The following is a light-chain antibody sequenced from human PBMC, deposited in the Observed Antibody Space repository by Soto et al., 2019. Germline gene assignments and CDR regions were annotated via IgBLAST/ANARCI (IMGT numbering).Light chain of an antibody. CDR2: AAS. V-gene: IGKV1-27*01. CDR3: QNYNNAPWT. CDR1: QDISNY. Sequence: DIQMTQSPSSLSASVGDRVTITCRASQDISNYLAWYQQKPGKVPKLLIYAASTLQSGVPSQFSGSGSGTDFTLTISSLQPEDVATYYCQNYNNAPWTFGQGTKLEIK. J-gene: IGKJ1*01.